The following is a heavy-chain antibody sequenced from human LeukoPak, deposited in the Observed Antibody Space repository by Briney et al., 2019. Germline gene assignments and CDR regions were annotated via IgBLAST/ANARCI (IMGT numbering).Heavy chain of an antibody. CDR2: IIPIFGTA. J-gene: IGHJ5*02. V-gene: IGHV1-69*01. Sequence: SVKVSCKASGGTFSSYAISWVRQAPGQGLEWMGGIIPIFGTANYAQKFQGRVTITADESTSTAYMELSSLRSEDTAVYYCAGAYCSSTSCVDGWFDPWGQGTLDTVSS. CDR1: GGTFSSYA. CDR3: AGAYCSSTSCVDGWFDP. D-gene: IGHD2-2*01.